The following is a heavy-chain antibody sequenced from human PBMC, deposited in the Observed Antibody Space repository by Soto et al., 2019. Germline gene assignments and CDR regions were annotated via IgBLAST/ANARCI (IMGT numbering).Heavy chain of an antibody. CDR3: ARDKFPSIAAPTYHYCGMDV. J-gene: IGHJ6*02. CDR2: IIPSFGPA. CDR1: GITFTSYA. D-gene: IGHD6-6*01. Sequence: TSMKVSCKSYGITFTSYALSLVRQSPGQGLEWMGGIIPSFGPANYAQTVQGRGTVTADEATSTSYMELSSLRSEDTAVYYCARDKFPSIAAPTYHYCGMDVWGQGTTVTVSS. V-gene: IGHV1-69*13.